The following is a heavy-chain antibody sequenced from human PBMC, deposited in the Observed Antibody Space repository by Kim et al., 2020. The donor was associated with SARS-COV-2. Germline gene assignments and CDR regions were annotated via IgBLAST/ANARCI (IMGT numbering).Heavy chain of an antibody. J-gene: IGHJ5*02. Sequence: RFTISRDNAKNSRYLQMNSLRAEDTAVYYCARDPELRYFDWSKIGGWFDPWGQGTLVTVSS. CDR3: ARDPELRYFDWSKIGGWFDP. V-gene: IGHV3-11*05. D-gene: IGHD3-9*01.